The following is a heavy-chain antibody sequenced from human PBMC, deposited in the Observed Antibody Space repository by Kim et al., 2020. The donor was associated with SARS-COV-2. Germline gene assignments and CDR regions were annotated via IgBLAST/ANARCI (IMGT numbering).Heavy chain of an antibody. CDR3: ARGGNADPFDI. Sequence: GGSLRLSCAASGFTLSTHSMNWARQAPGKGLEWVSSISPSSMHIYYSDSVKGRFTISRDNGKNSLYLQMDGLRAEDTAVYYCARGGNADPFDIWGQGTMV. V-gene: IGHV3-21*01. CDR2: ISPSSMHI. CDR1: GFTLSTHS. J-gene: IGHJ3*02. D-gene: IGHD1-26*01.